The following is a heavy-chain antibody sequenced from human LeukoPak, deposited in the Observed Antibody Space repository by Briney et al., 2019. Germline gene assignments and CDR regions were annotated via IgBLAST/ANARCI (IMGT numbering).Heavy chain of an antibody. Sequence: GGSLRLSCAASGFTFDDYAMHWVRQAPGKGLEWVSLISGDGGSTYYADSVKGRFTISRDNSKHSLYLQMNSLRTEDTALYYCAKDIRPRITFFAPGHFDYWGQGTLVTVSS. V-gene: IGHV3-43*02. CDR3: AKDIRPRITFFAPGHFDY. J-gene: IGHJ4*02. D-gene: IGHD3-3*01. CDR2: ISGDGGST. CDR1: GFTFDDYA.